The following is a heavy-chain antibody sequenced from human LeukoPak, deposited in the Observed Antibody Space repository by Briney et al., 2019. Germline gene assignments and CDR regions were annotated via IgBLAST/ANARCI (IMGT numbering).Heavy chain of an antibody. CDR2: ISSSGSTI. Sequence: PGGSLRLSCAASGFTFSDYYMSWIRQAPGKGLEWVSYISSSGSTIYYADSVKGRFTISRDNAKNSLYLQMNSLRAEDTAVYYCARDPVPAAILPLESNWFDPWGQGTLVTVSS. CDR1: GFTFSDYY. J-gene: IGHJ5*02. D-gene: IGHD2-2*02. V-gene: IGHV3-11*01. CDR3: ARDPVPAAILPLESNWFDP.